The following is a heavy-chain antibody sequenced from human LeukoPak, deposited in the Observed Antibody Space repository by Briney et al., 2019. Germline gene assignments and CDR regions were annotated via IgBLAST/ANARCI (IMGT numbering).Heavy chain of an antibody. CDR3: ARALGYCSSTSCYLFDY. Sequence: ASVKVSCKASGHTFTGYYMHWVRQAPGQGLEWMGWINPNTGGTNYAQKFQGRVTMTRDTSISTAYMELSRLRSDDTAVYYCARALGYCSSTSCYLFDYWGQGTLVTVSS. J-gene: IGHJ4*02. V-gene: IGHV1-2*02. CDR1: GHTFTGYY. D-gene: IGHD2-2*01. CDR2: INPNTGGT.